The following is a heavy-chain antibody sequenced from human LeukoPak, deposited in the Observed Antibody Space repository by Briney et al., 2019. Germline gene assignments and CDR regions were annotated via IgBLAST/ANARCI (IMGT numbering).Heavy chain of an antibody. D-gene: IGHD5-18*01. Sequence: GASVKVSCKASGYTFTGYYMHWVRQAPGQGLEWMGWINPNSGGTNYAQKFQGRVTMTRDTSISTAYMELSSLRSDDTAVYCCARTLEGWSYGQRYYYMDVWGKGTTVTISS. J-gene: IGHJ6*03. CDR3: ARTLEGWSYGQRYYYMDV. V-gene: IGHV1-2*02. CDR2: INPNSGGT. CDR1: GYTFTGYY.